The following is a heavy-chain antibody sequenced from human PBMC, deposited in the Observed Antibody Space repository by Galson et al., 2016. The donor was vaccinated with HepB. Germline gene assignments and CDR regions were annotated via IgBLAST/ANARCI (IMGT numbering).Heavy chain of an antibody. CDR2: IYSGGNT. D-gene: IGHD2-2*01. J-gene: IGHJ4*02. CDR3: AGGSSISCWPHGYFDD. Sequence: LRLSCAASGFSVSSHYMSWVRQAPGKGLEWLSVIYSGGNTFYADSVKGRFTISRDNSKNTLYLQISSLRVEDTAIYYCAGGSSISCWPHGYFDDWGQGTLVTVSS. V-gene: IGHV3-53*01. CDR1: GFSVSSHY.